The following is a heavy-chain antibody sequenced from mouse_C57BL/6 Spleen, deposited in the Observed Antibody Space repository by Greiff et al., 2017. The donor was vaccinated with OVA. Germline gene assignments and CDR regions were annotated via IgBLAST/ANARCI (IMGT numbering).Heavy chain of an antibody. V-gene: IGHV1-61*01. CDR1: GYTFTSYW. D-gene: IGHD4-1*02. J-gene: IGHJ2*01. CDR2: IYPSDSET. Sequence: QVQLQQPGAELVRPGSSVKLSCKASGYTFTSYWMDWVKQRPGQGLEWIGNIYPSDSETHYNQKFKDKATLTVDKSSSTAYMQLSSLTSEDSAVYYCARGYSTGTDYWGQGTTLTVSS. CDR3: ARGYSTGTDY.